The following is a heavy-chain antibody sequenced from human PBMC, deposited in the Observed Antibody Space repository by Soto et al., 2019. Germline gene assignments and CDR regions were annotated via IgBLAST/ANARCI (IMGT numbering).Heavy chain of an antibody. J-gene: IGHJ4*02. Sequence: PSETLSLTCTVSGGSVSSSSYYWGWVRQPPGKGLEWIGSVYYSGSTYYNPSLESRVTISVDKSKNQFSLKLMSLSAADTAVYYCGRREGLATISYYFAYWGQGALVTVPS. D-gene: IGHD3-9*01. V-gene: IGHV4-39*01. CDR2: VYYSGST. CDR3: GRREGLATISYYFAY. CDR1: GGSVSSSSYY.